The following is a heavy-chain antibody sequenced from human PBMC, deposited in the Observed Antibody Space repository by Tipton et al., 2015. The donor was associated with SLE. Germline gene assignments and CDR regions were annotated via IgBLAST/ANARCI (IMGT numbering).Heavy chain of an antibody. CDR1: GGSVSSYY. D-gene: IGHD3-22*01. J-gene: IGHJ5*02. Sequence: TLSLTCTVSGGSVSSYYWSWIRQPPGKGLEWIGYIYFSGATSYNPSLQSRVSISVDTSKNQVSLELSSVTAADTAMYYCARHLDYDSSQAWFDPWSQGTLVTVSS. CDR3: ARHLDYDSSQAWFDP. V-gene: IGHV4-59*08. CDR2: IYFSGAT.